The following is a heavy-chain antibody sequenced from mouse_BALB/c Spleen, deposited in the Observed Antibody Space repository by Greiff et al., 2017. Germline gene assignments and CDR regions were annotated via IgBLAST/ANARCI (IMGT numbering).Heavy chain of an antibody. CDR3: ARAGNYDWYFDV. CDR1: GYAFSSYW. D-gene: IGHD2-1*01. J-gene: IGHJ1*01. V-gene: IGHV1-80*01. CDR2: IYPGDGDT. Sequence: VQLQQSGAELVRPGSSVKISCKASGYAFSSYWMNWVKQRPGQGLEWIGQIYPGDGDTNYNGKFKGKATLTADKSSSTAYMQLSSLTSEDSAVYFCARAGNYDWYFDVWGEGTTVTVSS.